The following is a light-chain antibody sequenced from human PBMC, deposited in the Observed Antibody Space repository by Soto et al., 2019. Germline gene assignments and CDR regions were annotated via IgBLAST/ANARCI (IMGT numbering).Light chain of an antibody. Sequence: QSALTQPPSASGSPGQSVTISCTGTSSDVGGDNYVSWYQQHPGKAPKLMIYEVSKRPSGVPDRFSGSKSGNTASLTVSGLQDEDEADYYCSSYAGSNNFGVFGTGTKVTVL. CDR2: EVS. CDR1: SSDVGGDNY. CDR3: SSYAGSNNFGV. V-gene: IGLV2-8*01. J-gene: IGLJ1*01.